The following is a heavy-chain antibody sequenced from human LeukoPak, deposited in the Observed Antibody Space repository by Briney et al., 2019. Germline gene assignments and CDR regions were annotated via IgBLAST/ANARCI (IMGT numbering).Heavy chain of an antibody. D-gene: IGHD6-19*01. CDR2: ISAYNGNT. J-gene: IGHJ4*02. Sequence: ASVKVSCKASGYTFTSYGISWVRQAPGQGLEWMGWISAYNGNTNYAQKFRGRVTMTTDTSTSTAYMELRSLRSEDTAVYYCARGRGIAVLFDYWGQGTLVTVSS. CDR1: GYTFTSYG. CDR3: ARGRGIAVLFDY. V-gene: IGHV1-18*01.